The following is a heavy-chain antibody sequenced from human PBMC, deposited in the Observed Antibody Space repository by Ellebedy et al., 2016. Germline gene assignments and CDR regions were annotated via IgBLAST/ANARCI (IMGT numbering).Heavy chain of an antibody. CDR3: AKAHVSGSSNWFDP. CDR1: GFTFSSYA. CDR2: ISGSGGGT. Sequence: GESLKISXAASGFTFSSYAMSWVRQAPGKGLEWVSVISGSGGGTYYADSVKGRFTISRDNSKNTLYLQMNSLRADDTAVYYCAKAHVSGSSNWFDPWGQGTLVTVSS. J-gene: IGHJ5*02. D-gene: IGHD3-10*01. V-gene: IGHV3-23*01.